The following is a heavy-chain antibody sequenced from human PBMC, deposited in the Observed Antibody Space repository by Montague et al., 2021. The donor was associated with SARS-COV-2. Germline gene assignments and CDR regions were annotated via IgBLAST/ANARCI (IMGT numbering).Heavy chain of an antibody. CDR3: ARDSHYYDSSGHFDY. CDR1: GGSISGYY. V-gene: IGHV4-59*13. J-gene: IGHJ4*02. D-gene: IGHD3-22*01. CDR2: IYYSGST. Sequence: SETLSLTCTVSGGSISGYYWRWIRQPPGKGLEWIGYIYYSGSTNYNPSLKSRVTISVDTSKNQFSLKLSSVTAADTAVYYCARDSHYYDSSGHFDYRGQGTLVTVSS.